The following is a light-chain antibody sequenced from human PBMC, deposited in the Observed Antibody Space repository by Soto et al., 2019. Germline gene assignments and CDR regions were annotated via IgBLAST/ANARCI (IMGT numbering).Light chain of an antibody. J-gene: IGKJ4*01. Sequence: EVVMTQSSATLFESPGEGATLSCRASQGIGSTLAWYQHKPGQTPRLLIYDASTRATGVPARFSGSGSGTEFTLTINSMQSEDFAVYYCQRYNNCPLTFVGGTKM. V-gene: IGKV3-15*01. CDR2: DAS. CDR3: QRYNNCPLT. CDR1: QGIGST.